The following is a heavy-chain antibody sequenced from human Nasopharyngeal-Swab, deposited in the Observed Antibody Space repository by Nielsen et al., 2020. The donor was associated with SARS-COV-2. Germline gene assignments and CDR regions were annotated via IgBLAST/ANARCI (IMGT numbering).Heavy chain of an antibody. J-gene: IGHJ4*02. V-gene: IGHV4-4*07. CDR2: IYMSGIT. CDR3: ARGRIAVAGNYFDY. D-gene: IGHD6-19*01. Sequence: SETLSLTCTVSGGSISSYYWTWIRQPAGKGLEWIGRIYMSGITNYNPSLKSPVTMSVDTSKKQISLKLSSVTAADTAVYYCARGRIAVAGNYFDYWGQGTLVTVSS. CDR1: GGSISSYY.